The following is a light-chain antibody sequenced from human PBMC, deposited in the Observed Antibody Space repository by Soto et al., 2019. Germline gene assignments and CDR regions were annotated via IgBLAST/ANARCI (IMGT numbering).Light chain of an antibody. Sequence: EIAMTQSPDSLTVSLGERATINCRSSQSVLYSSNNKNYLAWYQQKPGQRPKLLIYWASIRESGVPDRFSGSGSGTDFTLTISNLQAEDVAVYFCQQYYSNPLTFGGWTKVEIK. CDR1: QSVLYSSNNKNY. J-gene: IGKJ4*01. CDR2: WAS. V-gene: IGKV4-1*01. CDR3: QQYYSNPLT.